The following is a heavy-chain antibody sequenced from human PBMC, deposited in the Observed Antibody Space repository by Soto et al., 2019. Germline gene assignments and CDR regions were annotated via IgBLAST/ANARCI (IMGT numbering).Heavy chain of an antibody. CDR2: INPNSGGT. V-gene: IGHV1-2*04. Sequence: QVQLVQSGAEVKKPGASVKVSCKASGYTFTGYYMHWVRQAPGQGLEWMGWINPNSGGTNYAQKFQGWVTMTRDTSISTAYMELSRLRSDDTAVYYCARGGGRSGYDSNYYYMDVWGKGTTVTVSS. CDR3: ARGGGRSGYDSNYYYMDV. CDR1: GYTFTGYY. J-gene: IGHJ6*03. D-gene: IGHD5-12*01.